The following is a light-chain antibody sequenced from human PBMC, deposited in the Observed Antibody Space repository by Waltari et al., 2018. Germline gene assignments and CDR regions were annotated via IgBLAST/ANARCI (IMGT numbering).Light chain of an antibody. J-gene: IGKJ1*01. V-gene: IGKV3-20*01. CDR1: ETVTNNY. CDR3: HQCAHSPRT. Sequence: EIVLTQSPGTLSLSPGERATLSCRASETVTNNYLAGFQQKPGQTPRLLIYDTYFRATGVPDRFSGSGSGTDFTLTISRLEPEDFAVYYCHQCAHSPRTFGQGTRVEIK. CDR2: DTY.